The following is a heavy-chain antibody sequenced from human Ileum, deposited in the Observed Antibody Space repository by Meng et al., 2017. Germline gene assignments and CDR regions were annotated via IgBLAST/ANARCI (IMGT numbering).Heavy chain of an antibody. J-gene: IGHJ2*01. Sequence: VRSLVPLSPPCTLYVRHSSHSRHYVCLIRQPHVKWLEWIVSIYYSWSTYYTPSLKSRVPISVDTSKNQFSLKLSSGTAADTAVYYCARDYLGSYLYFDLWGRGTLVTVSS. CDR3: ARDYLGSYLYFDL. CDR1: VRHSSHSRHY. D-gene: IGHD3-10*01. CDR2: IYYSWST. V-gene: IGHV4-39*07.